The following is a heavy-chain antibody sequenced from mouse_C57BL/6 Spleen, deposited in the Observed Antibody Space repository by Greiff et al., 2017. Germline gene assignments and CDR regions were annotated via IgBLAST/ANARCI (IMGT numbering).Heavy chain of an antibody. V-gene: IGHV1-66*01. CDR2: IYPGSGNT. CDR3: ARGGGWFYAMDY. CDR1: GYSFTSYY. D-gene: IGHD2-3*01. Sequence: VHLVESGPELVKPGASVKISCKASGYSFTSYYIHWVKQRPGQGLEWIGWIYPGSGNTKYNEKFKGKATLTADTSSSTAYMQLSSLTSEDSAVYYCARGGGWFYAMDYWGQGTSVTVSS. J-gene: IGHJ4*01.